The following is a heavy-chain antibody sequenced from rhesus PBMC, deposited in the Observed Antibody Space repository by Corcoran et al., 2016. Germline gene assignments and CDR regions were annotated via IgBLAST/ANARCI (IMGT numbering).Heavy chain of an antibody. CDR1: GYTFIDYH. D-gene: IGHD1-20*01. J-gene: IGHJ6*01. CDR2: INAYNGNK. V-gene: IGHV1S2*01. CDR3: ARDQGSWNIGGLDS. Sequence: QVQLVQSGAEVKKPGSSVKVSCKAAGYTFIDYHIHWVRQSSRQGLEWMGWINAYNGNKRYAQKFQDRVTMTRDTSTSTAYMELSGLRSEATAVYYCARDQGSWNIGGLDSWGQGVVVTVSS.